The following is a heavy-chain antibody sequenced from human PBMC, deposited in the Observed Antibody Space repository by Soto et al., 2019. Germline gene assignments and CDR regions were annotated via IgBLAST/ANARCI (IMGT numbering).Heavy chain of an antibody. CDR2: ISAYNGNT. Sequence: ASVKVSCKASGYTFTSYGISWVRQAPGQGLEWMGWISAYNGNTNYAQKLQGRVTMTTDTSTSTAYMELRSLRSDDTAVYYCARPAKSIFGVVIMPHYYYYGMDVWGQGTTVTVSS. CDR1: GYTFTSYG. V-gene: IGHV1-18*01. J-gene: IGHJ6*02. D-gene: IGHD3-3*01. CDR3: ARPAKSIFGVVIMPHYYYYGMDV.